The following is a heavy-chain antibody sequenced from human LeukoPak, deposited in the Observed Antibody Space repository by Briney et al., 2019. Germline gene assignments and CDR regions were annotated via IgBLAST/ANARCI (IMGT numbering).Heavy chain of an antibody. V-gene: IGHV3-23*01. CDR1: GFTFSSFA. J-gene: IGHJ4*02. Sequence: PGGSLRLSCAASGFTFSSFAMIWVRQAPGKGLEWVSVINSDSADIHYADSVKGRFTISRDNSKNTLLLQMNSLRADDTAVYYCAKYRTTSEPPRNFDYWGQGTLLTVSS. CDR2: INSDSADI. CDR3: AKYRTTSEPPRNFDY. D-gene: IGHD1-14*01.